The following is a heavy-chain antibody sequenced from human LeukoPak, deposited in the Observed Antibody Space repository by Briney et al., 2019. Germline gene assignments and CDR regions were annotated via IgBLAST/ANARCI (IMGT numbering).Heavy chain of an antibody. Sequence: PSETLSLTCTVSGGSISSGSYYWSWIRQPAGKGLEWIGRIYTSGSTNYNPSLKSRVTISVDTSKNQFSLKLSSVTAADTAVYYCARSSSWYRWFDPWGQGTLVTVSS. CDR3: ARSSSWYRWFDP. CDR1: GGSISSGSYY. J-gene: IGHJ5*02. CDR2: IYTSGST. D-gene: IGHD6-13*01. V-gene: IGHV4-61*02.